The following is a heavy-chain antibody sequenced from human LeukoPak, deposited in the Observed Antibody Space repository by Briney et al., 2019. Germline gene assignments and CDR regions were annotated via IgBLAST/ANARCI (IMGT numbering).Heavy chain of an antibody. CDR2: IYYSGST. D-gene: IGHD1-26*01. Sequence: PSETLSLTCTVSGGSISSGSYYWSWIRQPPGKGLEWIGYIYYSGSTNYNPSLKSRVTISVDTFKNQFSLKLSSVTAADTAVYYCARGFLYSGRSPVDYWGQGTLVTVSS. V-gene: IGHV4-61*01. CDR1: GGSISSGSYY. CDR3: ARGFLYSGRSPVDY. J-gene: IGHJ4*02.